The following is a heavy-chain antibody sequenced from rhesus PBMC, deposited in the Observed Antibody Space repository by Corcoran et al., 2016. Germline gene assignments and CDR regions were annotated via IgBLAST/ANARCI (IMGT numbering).Heavy chain of an antibody. CDR3: ARIRQPGILTNLDS. J-gene: IGHJ4*01. Sequence: QVTLMESGPALVQPPQTLTLTSTFSGFSLRPSGSGVRLIRQPPCQALKWLPNVYGNDGKYNNTSRKSRLTISKDTSKSQVVLSLTNMDPVDTATYYCARIRQPGILTNLDSWGQRVLVTVSS. V-gene: IGHV2-95*01. CDR1: GFSLRPSGSG. D-gene: IGHD6-25*01. CDR2: VYGNDGK.